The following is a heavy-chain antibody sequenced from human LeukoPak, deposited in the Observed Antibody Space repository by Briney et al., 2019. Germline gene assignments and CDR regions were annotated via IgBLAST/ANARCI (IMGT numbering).Heavy chain of an antibody. CDR3: ARDWSGSYFAH. J-gene: IGHJ4*02. CDR2: IWYDGSNK. V-gene: IGHV3-33*01. D-gene: IGHD3-3*01. Sequence: PGRSLRLSCAASGFTFSSYGMHWVRQAPGKGLEWVAVIWYDGSNKYYADSVKGRFTISRDNSKNTLYLQMNSLRAEDTAVYYCARDWSGSYFAHWGRGTLVTVSS. CDR1: GFTFSSYG.